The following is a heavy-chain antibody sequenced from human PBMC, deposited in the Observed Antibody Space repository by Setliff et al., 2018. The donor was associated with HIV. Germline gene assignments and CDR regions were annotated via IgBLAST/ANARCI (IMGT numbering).Heavy chain of an antibody. CDR1: GGSISNDIYF. Sequence: PSETLSLTCSVSGGSISNDIYFWTWIRRHPGKGLEWIGYIYYSGRTYYNPSLKSRVTISTDTSKNQFSLKVRSVTAADTAVYYCARQVTVVGYFETAAGSFNYWGPGTLVTVSS. V-gene: IGHV4-30-4*01. J-gene: IGHJ4*02. CDR2: IYYSGRT. D-gene: IGHD2-21*01. CDR3: ARQVTVVGYFETAAGSFNY.